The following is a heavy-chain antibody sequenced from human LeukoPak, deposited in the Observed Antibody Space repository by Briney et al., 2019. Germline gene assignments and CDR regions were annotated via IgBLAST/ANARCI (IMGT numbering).Heavy chain of an antibody. J-gene: IGHJ4*02. D-gene: IGHD6-13*01. CDR3: ARVGRLEQQLSFDY. CDR2: INHSGST. V-gene: IGHV4-34*01. CDR1: GGSFSGYY. Sequence: PSETLSLTCAVYGGSFSGYYWSWIRQPPGKGLEWIGEINHSGSTNYNPSLKSRVTISVDKSKNQFSLKLSSVTAADTAVYYCARVGRLEQQLSFDYWGQGTLVTVSS.